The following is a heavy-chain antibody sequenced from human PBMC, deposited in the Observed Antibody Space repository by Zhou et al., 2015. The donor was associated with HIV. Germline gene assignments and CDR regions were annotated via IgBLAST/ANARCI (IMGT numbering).Heavy chain of an antibody. J-gene: IGHJ4*02. V-gene: IGHV1-18*01. Sequence: QVQLVQSGAEVKKPGASVKVSCEASGYTFTNYGISWVRQAPGQGLEWMGRVIPQSGTVDHAKKFKGRVKISADRSSHTAFLELRSLTFEDTAVYYCAKASYNYGYFWGLGTLVTVSS. CDR1: GYTFTNYG. D-gene: IGHD5-24*01. CDR3: AKASYNYGYF. CDR2: VIPQSGTV.